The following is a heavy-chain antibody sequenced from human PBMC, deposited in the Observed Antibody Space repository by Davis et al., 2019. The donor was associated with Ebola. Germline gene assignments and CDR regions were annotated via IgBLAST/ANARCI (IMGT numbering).Heavy chain of an antibody. D-gene: IGHD5-12*01. Sequence: GESLKISCAASGFTFSTYAMGWVRQAPGKGLEWVSDISSGGGAQYYADSVKGRFTTFRDNPKNTLYLQMNSLRADDTAVYFCARDPRYTISHFDYWGRGALITVSS. V-gene: IGHV3-23*01. CDR1: GFTFSTYA. J-gene: IGHJ4*02. CDR2: ISSGGGAQ. CDR3: ARDPRYTISHFDY.